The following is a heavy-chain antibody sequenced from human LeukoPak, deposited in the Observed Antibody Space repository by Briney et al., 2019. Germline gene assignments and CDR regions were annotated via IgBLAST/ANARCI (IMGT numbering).Heavy chain of an antibody. CDR1: GGSFSGYY. J-gene: IGHJ4*02. CDR3: ARSTVTPHDFDY. CDR2: IYYSGST. Sequence: PSETLSLTCAVYGGSFSGYYWSWIRQPPGKGLEWIGYIYYSGSTNYNPSLKSRVTISVDTSKNQFSLKLSSVTAADTAVYYCARSTVTPHDFDYWGQGTLVTVSS. V-gene: IGHV4-59*08. D-gene: IGHD4-17*01.